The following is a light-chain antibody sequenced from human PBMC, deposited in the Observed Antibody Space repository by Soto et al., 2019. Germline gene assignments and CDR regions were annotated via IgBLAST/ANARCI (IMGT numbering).Light chain of an antibody. Sequence: QSALTQPRSVSGSPGQSVTISCTGTSSDVGGYNYVSWYQQHPGKAPKLMIYDVTKRPSGVPDRFSGSKSGNTASLTISGLHAEDAADYYCCSFAGRDRVFGGGTKLTVL. CDR1: SSDVGGYNY. J-gene: IGLJ2*01. CDR2: DVT. CDR3: CSFAGRDRV. V-gene: IGLV2-11*01.